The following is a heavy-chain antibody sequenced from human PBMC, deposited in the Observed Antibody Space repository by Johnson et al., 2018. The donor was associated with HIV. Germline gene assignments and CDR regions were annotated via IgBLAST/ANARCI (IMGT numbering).Heavy chain of an antibody. J-gene: IGHJ3*02. Sequence: VQLVESGGGLVQPGGSLRLSCAASGFTFINAWMSWVRQAPGTGLEWVGRIYSKTDGGTTEYAAPVKGRFTISRDDSKNTLYLQMNSLKSEDTAVYYCTTDQVGRNYGGKYHIWGQGTMVTVSS. CDR1: GFTFINAW. CDR2: IYSKTDGGTT. D-gene: IGHD1-7*01. V-gene: IGHV3-15*01. CDR3: TTDQVGRNYGGKYHI.